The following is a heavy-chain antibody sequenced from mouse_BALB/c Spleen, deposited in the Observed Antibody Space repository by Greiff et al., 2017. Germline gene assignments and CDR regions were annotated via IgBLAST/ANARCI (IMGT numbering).Heavy chain of an antibody. J-gene: IGHJ2*01. Sequence: EVKLLESGGGLVKPGGSLKLSCAASGFAFSSYDMSWVRQTPEKRLEWVAYISSGGGSTYYPDTVKGRFTISRDNAKNTLYLQMSSLKSEDTAMYYCARPLYDGYYFDYWGQGTTLTVSS. CDR2: ISSGGGST. D-gene: IGHD2-3*01. CDR1: GFAFSSYD. V-gene: IGHV5-12-1*01. CDR3: ARPLYDGYYFDY.